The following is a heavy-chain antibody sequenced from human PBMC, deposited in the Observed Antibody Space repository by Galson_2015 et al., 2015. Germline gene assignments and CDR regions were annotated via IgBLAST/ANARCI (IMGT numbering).Heavy chain of an antibody. Sequence: SVKVSCKASGGTFSSYTISWVRQAPGQGLEWMGRIVPILGIANYAQKFQGRVTITADKSTSTAYMELSSLRSEDTAVYYCARDGYSGSEGGYWGQGTLVTVSS. J-gene: IGHJ4*02. CDR2: IVPILGIA. CDR1: GGTFSSYT. CDR3: ARDGYSGSEGGY. D-gene: IGHD1-26*01. V-gene: IGHV1-69*04.